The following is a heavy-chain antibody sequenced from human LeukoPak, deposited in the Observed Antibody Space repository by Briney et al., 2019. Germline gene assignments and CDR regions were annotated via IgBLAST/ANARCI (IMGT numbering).Heavy chain of an antibody. D-gene: IGHD3-22*01. CDR3: ATGDRITMIVVVPFQH. CDR2: VDPEDGET. V-gene: IGHV1-69-2*01. CDR1: GYTFTDYY. Sequence: ASVKISCKVSGYTFTDYYMHWVQQAPGKGLEWMGLVDPEDGETIYAEKFQGRVTITPHTSTDTAYMELSSLTSEDTAVYYCATGDRITMIVVVPFQHWGQGTLVTVSS. J-gene: IGHJ1*01.